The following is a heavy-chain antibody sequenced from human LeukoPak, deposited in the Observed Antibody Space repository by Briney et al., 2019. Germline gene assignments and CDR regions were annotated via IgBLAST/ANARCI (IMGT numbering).Heavy chain of an antibody. CDR3: ARAFPITMVPAGWFDP. Sequence: ASVKVSCKASGYTFTRYAMHWVRQAPGQRLEWMGWINAGNGNTKYSQKFQGRVTITRDTSASTAYMELSSLRSEDTAVYYCARAFPITMVPAGWFDPWGQGTLVTVSS. D-gene: IGHD3-10*01. J-gene: IGHJ5*02. CDR1: GYTFTRYA. V-gene: IGHV1-3*01. CDR2: INAGNGNT.